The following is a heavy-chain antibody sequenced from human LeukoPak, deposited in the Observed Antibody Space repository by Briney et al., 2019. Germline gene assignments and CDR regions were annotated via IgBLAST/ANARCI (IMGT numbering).Heavy chain of an antibody. Sequence: ASVKVSCEASGYTFTSYYMHWVRQAPGQGLEWMGIINPSGGSTSYAQKFQGRVTMTRDTSTSTVYMELSSLRSEDTAVYYCASSTTVTTPLGYWGQGTLVTVSS. V-gene: IGHV1-46*01. J-gene: IGHJ4*02. CDR1: GYTFTSYY. CDR2: INPSGGST. D-gene: IGHD4-17*01. CDR3: ASSTTVTTPLGY.